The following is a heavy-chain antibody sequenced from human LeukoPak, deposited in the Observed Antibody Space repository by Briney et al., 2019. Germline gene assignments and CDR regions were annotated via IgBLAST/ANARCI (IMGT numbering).Heavy chain of an antibody. D-gene: IGHD5-12*01. CDR2: IIPIFGTA. J-gene: IGHJ4*02. Sequence: ASVKDSCKASGGTFSSYAISWVRQAPGQGLEWMGGIIPIFGTANYAQKFQGRVTITTDESTSTAYMELSSLRSEDTAVYYCARESSGYDSPFDYWGQGTLVAVSS. V-gene: IGHV1-69*05. CDR3: ARESSGYDSPFDY. CDR1: GGTFSSYA.